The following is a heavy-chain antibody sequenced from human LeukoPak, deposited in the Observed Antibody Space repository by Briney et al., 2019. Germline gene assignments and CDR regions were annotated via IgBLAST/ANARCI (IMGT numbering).Heavy chain of an antibody. CDR1: GYTFTGYY. D-gene: IGHD5-12*01. V-gene: IGHV1-8*03. CDR3: ARGGDSGYDYYYYYMDV. CDR2: MNPNSGNT. J-gene: IGHJ6*03. Sequence: ASVKVSCKASGYTFTGYYMHWVRQATGQGLEWMGWMNPNSGNTGYAQKFQGRVTITRNTSISTAYMELSSLRSEDTAVYYCARGGDSGYDYYYYYMDVWGKGTTVTVSS.